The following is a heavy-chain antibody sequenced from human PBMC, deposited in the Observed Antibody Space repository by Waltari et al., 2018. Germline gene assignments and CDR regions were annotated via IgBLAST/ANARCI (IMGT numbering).Heavy chain of an antibody. CDR2: IYYSGST. D-gene: IGHD6-13*01. J-gene: IGHJ5*02. V-gene: IGHV4-39*07. CDR1: GGSISSSSYY. Sequence: QLQLQESGPGLVKPSETLSLTCTVSGGSISSSSYYWGWIRQPPGKGLEWIGSIYYSGSTNYNPSLKSRVTISVDTSKNQFSLKLSSVTAADTAVYYCARVEERNGGAAAGSLWEHWFDPWGQGTLVTVSS. CDR3: ARVEERNGGAAAGSLWEHWFDP.